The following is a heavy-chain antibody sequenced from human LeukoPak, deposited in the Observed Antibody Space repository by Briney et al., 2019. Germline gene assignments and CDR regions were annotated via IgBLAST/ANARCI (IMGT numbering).Heavy chain of an antibody. J-gene: IGHJ4*02. D-gene: IGHD3-9*01. CDR2: IYYSGST. CDR1: GGSISSSSYY. CDR3: ARGSVGRYFDWLPFDY. V-gene: IGHV4-39*07. Sequence: SETLSLTCTVSGGSISSSSYYWGWIRQPPGKGLEWIGSIYYSGSTYYNPSLKSRVTISVDTSKNQFSLKLSSVTAADTAVYYCARGSVGRYFDWLPFDYWGQGTLVTVSS.